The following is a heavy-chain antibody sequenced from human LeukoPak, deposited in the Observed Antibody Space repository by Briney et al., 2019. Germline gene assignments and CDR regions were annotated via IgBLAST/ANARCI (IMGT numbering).Heavy chain of an antibody. D-gene: IGHD4-17*01. CDR2: IYYSGST. CDR1: GGSISSYY. V-gene: IGHV4-59*01. CDR3: ARVGIYGDLFDY. J-gene: IGHJ4*02. Sequence: SQTLSLTCTVSGGSISSYYWSWIRQAPGKGLEWIGYIYYSGSTNYNPSLKSRVTISVDTSKNQFSLKLSSVTAADTAVYYCARVGIYGDLFDYWGQGTLVTVSS.